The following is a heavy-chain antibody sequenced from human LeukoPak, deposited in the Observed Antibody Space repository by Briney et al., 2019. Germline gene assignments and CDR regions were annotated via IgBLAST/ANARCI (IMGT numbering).Heavy chain of an antibody. J-gene: IGHJ4*02. Sequence: GGSLRLSCAGSGFTFSSYAMSWVRQAPGKGLEWVSAISDTGATTYDADSVKGRFTIPRDNSRSTLYLQMNSLRAEDTALYYCAKDTSIGRYCTNGVCSPFDYWGQGTLVTVSS. V-gene: IGHV3-23*01. CDR1: GFTFSSYA. CDR3: AKDTSIGRYCTNGVCSPFDY. D-gene: IGHD2-8*01. CDR2: ISDTGATT.